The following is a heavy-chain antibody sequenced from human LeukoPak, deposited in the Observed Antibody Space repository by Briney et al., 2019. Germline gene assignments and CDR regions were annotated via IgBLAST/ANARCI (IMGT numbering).Heavy chain of an antibody. J-gene: IGHJ3*02. Sequence: PSETLSLTCAVYGGSFSGYYWSWIRQPPGKGLEWIGEINHSGSTNYNPSLKSRVTISVDTSKNQFSLKLSSVTAADTAVYYCARHNPLAVVTAPDAFDIWGQGTMVTVSS. CDR3: ARHNPLAVVTAPDAFDI. CDR1: GGSFSGYY. CDR2: INHSGST. D-gene: IGHD2-21*02. V-gene: IGHV4-34*01.